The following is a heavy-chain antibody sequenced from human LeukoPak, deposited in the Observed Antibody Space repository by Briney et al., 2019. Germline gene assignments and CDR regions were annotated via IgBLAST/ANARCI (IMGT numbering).Heavy chain of an antibody. CDR1: GFTFSTYW. CDR2: IKQDGSEK. V-gene: IGHV3-7*01. Sequence: GGSLRLSCAASGFTFSTYWMSWVRQAPGKGLEWVANIKQDGSEKYYVDSVKGRFTISRDNAKNSLYLQMNSLRAEDTAVYYCARMFSGWPYYYYYYMDVWGKGTTVTVSS. D-gene: IGHD6-19*01. J-gene: IGHJ6*03. CDR3: ARMFSGWPYYYYYYMDV.